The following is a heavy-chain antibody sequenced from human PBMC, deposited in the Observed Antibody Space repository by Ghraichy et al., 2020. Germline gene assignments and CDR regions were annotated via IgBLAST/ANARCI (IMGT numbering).Heavy chain of an antibody. CDR2: IYYSGST. CDR3: ARAGYQLASLYYYYYGMDV. V-gene: IGHV4-59*01. Sequence: SETLSLTCTVSGGSISSYYWSWIRQPPGKGLEWIGYIYYSGSTNYNPSLKSRVTISVDTSKNQFSLKLSSVTAADTAVYYCARAGYQLASLYYYYYGMDVWGQGTTVTVSS. J-gene: IGHJ6*02. CDR1: GGSISSYY. D-gene: IGHD2-2*01.